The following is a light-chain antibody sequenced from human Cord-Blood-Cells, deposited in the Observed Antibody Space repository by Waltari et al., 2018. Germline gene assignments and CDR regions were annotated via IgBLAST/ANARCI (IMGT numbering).Light chain of an antibody. J-gene: IGLJ2*01. V-gene: IGLV2-14*01. CDR1: SRDVGGYNY. Sequence: QSALTQPASVSWSPGQSITIPSTGTSRDVGGYNYVSWYQQHPGKAPKLMIYDVSNRPSGVSNRFSGSKSGNTASLTISGLQAEDEADYYCSSYTSSSTLVFGGGTKLTVL. CDR2: DVS. CDR3: SSYTSSSTLV.